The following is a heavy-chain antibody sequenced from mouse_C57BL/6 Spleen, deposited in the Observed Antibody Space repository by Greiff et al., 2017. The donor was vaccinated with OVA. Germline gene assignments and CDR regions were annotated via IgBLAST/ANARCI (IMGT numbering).Heavy chain of an antibody. CDR1: GYTFTSYW. D-gene: IGHD4-1*01. V-gene: IGHV1-53*01. Sequence: VQLQQPGTELVKPGASVKLSCKASGYTFTSYWMHWVKQRPGQGLEWIGNINPSNGGTNYNEKFKSKATLTVDKSSSTAYMQLSSLTSEDSAVYYCARGKLLYYYAMDYWGQGTSVTVSS. CDR3: ARGKLLYYYAMDY. J-gene: IGHJ4*01. CDR2: INPSNGGT.